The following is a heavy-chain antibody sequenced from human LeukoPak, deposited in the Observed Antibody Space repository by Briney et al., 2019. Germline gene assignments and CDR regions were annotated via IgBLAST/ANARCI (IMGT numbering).Heavy chain of an antibody. CDR2: IKQDGSEK. CDR1: GFTFSSYW. Sequence: GGSLRLSCAASGFTFSSYWMSWVRQAPGKGLEWVANIKQDGSEKYYVDSVKGRFTISRDNAKNSLYLQMNSLRAEDTAVYYCARDGLAAATLHWCFDLWGRGTLVTVSS. D-gene: IGHD2-15*01. J-gene: IGHJ2*01. V-gene: IGHV3-7*01. CDR3: ARDGLAAATLHWCFDL.